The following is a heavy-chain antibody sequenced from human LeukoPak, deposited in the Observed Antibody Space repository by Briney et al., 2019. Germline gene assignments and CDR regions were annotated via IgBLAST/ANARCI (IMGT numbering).Heavy chain of an antibody. CDR3: ARDHRRIASGAFDI. CDR1: GYTCTGYY. V-gene: IGHV1-2*04. CDR2: INPNSGGT. Sequence: ASVKVSCKASGYTCTGYYMHWVRQAPGQGLEWMGWINPNSGGTNYAQKFQGWVTMTRDTSISTAYMELSRLRSDDTAVYYCARDHRRIASGAFDIWGQGTMVTVSS. D-gene: IGHD6-13*01. J-gene: IGHJ3*02.